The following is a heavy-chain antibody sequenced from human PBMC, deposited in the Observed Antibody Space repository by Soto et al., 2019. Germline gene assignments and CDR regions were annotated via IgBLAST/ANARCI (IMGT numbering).Heavy chain of an antibody. CDR3: ARVSGSYLRAYGMDV. D-gene: IGHD1-26*01. CDR1: GYTFTSYY. V-gene: IGHV1-46*03. CDR2: INPSGGST. Sequence: ASVKVSCKASGYTFTSYYMHWVRQAPGQGLEWMGIINPSGGSTSYAQKFQGRVTMTRDTSTSTVYMELSSLRSEDTAVYYCARVSGSYLRAYGMDVWGQGTTVTVS. J-gene: IGHJ6*02.